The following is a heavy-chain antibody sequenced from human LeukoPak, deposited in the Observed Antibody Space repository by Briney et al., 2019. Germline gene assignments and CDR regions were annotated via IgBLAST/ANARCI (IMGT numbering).Heavy chain of an antibody. J-gene: IGHJ4*02. D-gene: IGHD6-19*01. CDR2: ISAYNGNT. V-gene: IGHV1-18*01. CDR1: GYTFTSYG. Sequence: ASVKVSCKASGYTFTSYGISWVRQAPGQGLEWMGWISAYNGNTNYAQKLQGRVTMTTDTSTSTAYMELRSLRSDDTAVYYCARDGAYSSGWYGLYFDYWGQGTLVTVSS. CDR3: ARDGAYSSGWYGLYFDY.